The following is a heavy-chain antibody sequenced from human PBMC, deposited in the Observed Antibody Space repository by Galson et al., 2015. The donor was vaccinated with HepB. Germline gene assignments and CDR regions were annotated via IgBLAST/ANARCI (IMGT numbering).Heavy chain of an antibody. V-gene: IGHV3-30-3*01. J-gene: IGHJ4*02. CDR3: AITRQPSPRYYFDY. Sequence: SLRLSCAASGFTFSSYAMHWVRQAPGKGLEWVAVISYDGSNKYYADSVKGRFTISRDNSKNTLYLQMNSLRAEDTAVYYCAITRQPSPRYYFDYWGQGTRVTVSS. CDR1: GFTFSSYA. CDR2: ISYDGSNK. D-gene: IGHD1-1*01.